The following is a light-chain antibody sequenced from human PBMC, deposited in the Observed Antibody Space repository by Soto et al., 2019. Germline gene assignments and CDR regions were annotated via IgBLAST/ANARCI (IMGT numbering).Light chain of an antibody. CDR1: QSVSSN. Sequence: EIVMTQSPATLSVSPGERATLSCRASQSVSSNLAWYQQKPGQAPRLLIYGASTRATGIPARFSGSGSGTEFTLTISRLQFEDFAVYYWQLYNNWLLFTFGPGTKVDIK. V-gene: IGKV3-15*01. CDR2: GAS. J-gene: IGKJ3*01. CDR3: QLYNNWLLFT.